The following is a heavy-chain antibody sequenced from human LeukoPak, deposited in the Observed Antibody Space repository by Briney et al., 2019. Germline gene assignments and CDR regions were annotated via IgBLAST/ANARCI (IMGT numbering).Heavy chain of an antibody. CDR3: ARVVRGVRNYFDY. CDR2: IYYSGST. J-gene: IGHJ4*02. CDR1: VGSSSTYY. Sequence: PETLSLTCTVSVGSSSTYYWSWIRQPPGKGLECIGYIYYSGSTNYNPSLKRRVTISVDTSKNQFSLKLSSMTAAATAVYYCARVVRGVRNYFDYWGQGTLVTVSS. D-gene: IGHD3-10*01. V-gene: IGHV4-59*01.